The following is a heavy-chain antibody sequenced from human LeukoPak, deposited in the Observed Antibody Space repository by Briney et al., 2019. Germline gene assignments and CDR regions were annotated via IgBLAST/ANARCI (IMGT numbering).Heavy chain of an antibody. J-gene: IGHJ5*02. Sequence: PSETLSLTCTVSGGSISGHFWSWIRQPPGKGLEWIGYIYCSGSTNYNPSLKSRVTMSVDTSKNQFSLKLRSVTAADMAVYYCARDTWFDPWGQGTLVTVSS. V-gene: IGHV4-59*11. CDR2: IYCSGST. CDR1: GGSISGHF. CDR3: ARDTWFDP.